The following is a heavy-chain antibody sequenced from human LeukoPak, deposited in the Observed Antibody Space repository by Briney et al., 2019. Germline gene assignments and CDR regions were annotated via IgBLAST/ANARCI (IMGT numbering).Heavy chain of an antibody. CDR1: GSSINSYY. V-gene: IGHV4-59*01. D-gene: IGHD6-13*01. CDR2: NYYSGLT. CDR3: ARALYDSSALDY. J-gene: IGHJ4*02. Sequence: PSETLSLTCTFSGSSINSYYWSWIRQPPGKGLEWIGYNYYSGLTNYNPSLKSRVTIVDTSKNQFSLKLTSVTAADTAVYYCARALYDSSALDYWGQGTLVTVSS.